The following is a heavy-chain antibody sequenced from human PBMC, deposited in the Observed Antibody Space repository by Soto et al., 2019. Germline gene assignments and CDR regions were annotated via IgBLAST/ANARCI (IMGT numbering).Heavy chain of an antibody. D-gene: IGHD5-12*01. J-gene: IGHJ4*01. CDR3: ARPDRDGYNYDY. Sequence: PGGSLRLSCAASGFTFSSYAMNWVRQAPGKGLEWVSGISDSGGTIYYADSVKGRFAISRDNSKNTLFLQMNSLRAEDTAVYFCARPDRDGYNYDYWGQGTLVTVSS. CDR2: ISDSGGTI. V-gene: IGHV3-23*01. CDR1: GFTFSSYA.